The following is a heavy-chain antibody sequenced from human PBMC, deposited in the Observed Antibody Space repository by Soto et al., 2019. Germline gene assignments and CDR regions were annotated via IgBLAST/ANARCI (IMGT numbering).Heavy chain of an antibody. V-gene: IGHV1-46*01. J-gene: IGHJ4*02. CDR1: GYTFTSYY. Sequence: ASVKVSCKASGYTFTSYYMHWVRQAPGQGLEWMGIVNPSGGSTSYAQKFQGRVTMTRDTSTSTVYMELSSLRSEDTAVYYCARAVIFGVTIFDDWGQGTLVTVSS. CDR3: ARAVIFGVTIFDD. D-gene: IGHD3-3*02. CDR2: VNPSGGST.